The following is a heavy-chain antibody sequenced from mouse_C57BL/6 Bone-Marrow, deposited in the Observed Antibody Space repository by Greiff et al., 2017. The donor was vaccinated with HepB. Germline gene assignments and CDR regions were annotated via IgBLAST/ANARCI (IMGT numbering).Heavy chain of an antibody. J-gene: IGHJ3*01. Sequence: QVQLQQPGAELVKPGASVKLSCKASGYTFTSYWMHWVKQRPGQGLEWIGMIHPNSGSTNYNEKFKSKATLTVDKSTSTAYMQLSSLTSEDAAVYYCAGSFPRFAYWGQGTLVTVAA. CDR1: GYTFTSYW. V-gene: IGHV1-64*01. CDR3: AGSFPRFAY. CDR2: IHPNSGST.